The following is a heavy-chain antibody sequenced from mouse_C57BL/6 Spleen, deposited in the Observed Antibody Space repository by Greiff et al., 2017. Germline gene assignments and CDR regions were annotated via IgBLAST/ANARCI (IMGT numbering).Heavy chain of an antibody. J-gene: IGHJ2*01. CDR1: GYTFTGYW. CDR2: ILPGSGST. V-gene: IGHV1-9*01. Sequence: VQLQQSGAELMKPGASVKLSCKATGYTFTGYWIEWVKQRPGHGLEWIGEILPGSGSTNNNEKFKGKATFTADTSSNTAYMQHSSLTTEDSAIYYCARGYSNYVKGPWYFDYWGQGTTLTVSS. CDR3: ARGYSNYVKGPWYFDY. D-gene: IGHD2-5*01.